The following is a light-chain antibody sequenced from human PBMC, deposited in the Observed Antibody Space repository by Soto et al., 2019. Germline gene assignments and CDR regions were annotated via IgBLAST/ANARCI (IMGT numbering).Light chain of an antibody. Sequence: QSVLTQPPSVSEAPGQRVTISCTGSSSNIGAGYEAHWYQQVPGTAPKLLIYENNNRPSGVPDRFSGSKSGTSASLAITGLQAEDEAEYYCQSYGSRLSGYVFGTGTKLTVL. CDR1: SSNIGAGYE. J-gene: IGLJ1*01. CDR2: ENN. V-gene: IGLV1-40*01. CDR3: QSYGSRLSGYV.